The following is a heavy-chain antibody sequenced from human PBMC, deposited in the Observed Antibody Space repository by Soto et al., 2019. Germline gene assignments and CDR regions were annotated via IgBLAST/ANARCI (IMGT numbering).Heavy chain of an antibody. J-gene: IGHJ4*02. V-gene: IGHV3-11*05. CDR1: GFPFGDYY. D-gene: IGHD6-13*01. CDR3: ARGRGAAADYFDF. CDR2: ISSSTSHT. Sequence: QVQLVESGGGLVRPGGSLRLSFAVFGFPFGDYYMTWIGRAPGKGLEWVSYISSSTSHTNYADSVKGRFTISRDNAKNSLFLQMNSLRAEDTAVYYCARGRGAAADYFDFWGQGTLVTVSS.